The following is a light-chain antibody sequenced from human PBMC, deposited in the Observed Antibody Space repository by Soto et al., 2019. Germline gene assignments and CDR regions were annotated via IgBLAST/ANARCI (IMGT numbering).Light chain of an antibody. Sequence: DIVMTQSPDSLAVSLGERATINCKSSQSVLYSFNNQNYLLWYQQKPGQPPKLLIYCASNRESVVPDRYSGSGTVTDFTLTISSLQAEDVAVDYCQQHGTTPRTFGHVNKV. V-gene: IGKV4-1*01. CDR3: QQHGTTPRT. CDR2: CAS. CDR1: QSVLYSFNNQNY. J-gene: IGKJ1*01.